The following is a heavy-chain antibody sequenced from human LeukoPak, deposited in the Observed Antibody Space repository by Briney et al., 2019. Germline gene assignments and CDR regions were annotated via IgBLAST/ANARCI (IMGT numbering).Heavy chain of an antibody. J-gene: IGHJ4*02. D-gene: IGHD3-10*01. CDR3: VRARGSGSFYRFDY. Sequence: PSETLSLTCSVSGGSINDTSYYWGWIRQPPGKGLEWIGTIYYSGRTYYKPSLKSRVTLSVDTSKSQFSLNVKFVTAADTAVYYCVRARGSGSFYRFDYWGQGALVTVSS. CDR1: GGSINDTSYY. V-gene: IGHV4-39*07. CDR2: IYYSGRT.